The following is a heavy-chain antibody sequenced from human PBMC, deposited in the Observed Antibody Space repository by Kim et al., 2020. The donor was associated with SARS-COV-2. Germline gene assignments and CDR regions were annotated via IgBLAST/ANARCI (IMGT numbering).Heavy chain of an antibody. D-gene: IGHD3-10*01. V-gene: IGHV3-23*01. CDR1: GFTFSRYA. Sequence: GGSLRLSCAASGFTFSRYAMSWVRQAPGQGLEWVSAISGSGGTTYYADLTKRGFTISRANSKKTLYLQMNIRIAEATAAYSCAKVTGVGASVRFYFYY. CDR2: ISGSGGTT. J-gene: IGHJ6*01. CDR3: AKVTGVGASVRFYFYY.